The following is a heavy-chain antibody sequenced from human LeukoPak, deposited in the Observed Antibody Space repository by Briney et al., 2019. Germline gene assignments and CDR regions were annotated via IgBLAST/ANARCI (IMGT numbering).Heavy chain of an antibody. V-gene: IGHV3-21*01. Sequence: PGGSLRLSCAASGFIFSSYSMNWVRQSPGRGLEWVSFITSSGSYIYYADSVKGRFTVSRDNAKDSLYLQMNSLRAEDTAVYYCARDQIWLGEFPDAFDIWGQGTMVTVSS. J-gene: IGHJ3*02. CDR1: GFIFSSYS. CDR2: ITSSGSYI. D-gene: IGHD3-10*01. CDR3: ARDQIWLGEFPDAFDI.